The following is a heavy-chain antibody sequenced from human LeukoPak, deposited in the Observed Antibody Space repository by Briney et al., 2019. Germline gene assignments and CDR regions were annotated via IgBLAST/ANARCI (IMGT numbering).Heavy chain of an antibody. D-gene: IGHD3-22*01. Sequence: SETLSLTCTVSGGSISSSSYYWGWIRQPPGKGLEWIGSIYYSGSTYYNPSLKSRVTISVDTSKNQFSLKLSSVTAADTAVYYCARGGSDNYYDSSGMFDYWGQGTLVTASS. CDR2: IYYSGST. J-gene: IGHJ4*02. CDR1: GGSISSSSYY. V-gene: IGHV4-39*07. CDR3: ARGGSDNYYDSSGMFDY.